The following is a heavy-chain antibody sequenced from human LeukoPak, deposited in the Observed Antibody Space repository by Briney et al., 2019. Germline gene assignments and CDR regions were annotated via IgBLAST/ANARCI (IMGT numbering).Heavy chain of an antibody. CDR1: GDSISSSSYC. J-gene: IGHJ3*02. CDR3: ASHSRAAYTGHENACVI. V-gene: IGHV4-39*01. Sequence: PSETLSLTCTVPGDSISSSSYCWDWIRQPPGKGLEWIGNIYNSANTHYNPSLKTRITMSVDTSKNQFSLKLNSVTAADTGIYYCASHSRAAYTGHENACVIWRQGTMVTVSS. D-gene: IGHD3-16*01. CDR2: IYNSANT.